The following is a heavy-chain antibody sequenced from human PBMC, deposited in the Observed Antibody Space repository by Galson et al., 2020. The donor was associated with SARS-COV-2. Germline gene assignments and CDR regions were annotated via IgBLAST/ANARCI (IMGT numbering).Heavy chain of an antibody. V-gene: IGHV3-74*01. J-gene: IGHJ4*02. D-gene: IGHD3-22*01. CDR2: ISSDGSST. CDR1: GFAFSNYW. CDR3: AGDAYWYDSTGYHD. Sequence: GGSLRLSCAASGFAFSNYWMHWVRQAPGKGLVWVSRISSDGSSTNYADSVKGRFTISRDNAKNTLYLQMNSLRAEDTAVYYCAGDAYWYDSTGYHDWGQGTLVTVSS.